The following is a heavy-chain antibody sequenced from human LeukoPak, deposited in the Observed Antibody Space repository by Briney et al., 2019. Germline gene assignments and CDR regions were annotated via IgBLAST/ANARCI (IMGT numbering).Heavy chain of an antibody. CDR2: ISGSGGST. CDR3: ARHTDIAPLSSLKY. D-gene: IGHD6-13*01. J-gene: IGHJ4*02. V-gene: IGHV3-23*01. Sequence: GGSLRLSCAASGFTFSSYAMSWVRQAPGKGLEWVSAISGSGGSTYYADSVKGRFTISRDNSKNTLYLQMNSLRAEDTAVYYCARHTDIAPLSSLKYWGQGTLVTVSS. CDR1: GFTFSSYA.